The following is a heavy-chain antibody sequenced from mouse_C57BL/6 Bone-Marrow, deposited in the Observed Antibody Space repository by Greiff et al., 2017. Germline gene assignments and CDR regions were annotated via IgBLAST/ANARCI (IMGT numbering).Heavy chain of an antibody. V-gene: IGHV1-7*01. Sequence: LVESGAELAKPGASVKLSCKASGYTFTGYWMNWVKQRPGQGLEWIGYINPSSGYTKYNQKFKDKATLTAAKSSSTSYMQLSSLTYEDSAVYYWSRSKSQEDYYAMDYWGQGTSVTVAS. CDR3: SRSKSQEDYYAMDY. CDR1: GYTFTGYW. J-gene: IGHJ4*01. CDR2: INPSSGYT.